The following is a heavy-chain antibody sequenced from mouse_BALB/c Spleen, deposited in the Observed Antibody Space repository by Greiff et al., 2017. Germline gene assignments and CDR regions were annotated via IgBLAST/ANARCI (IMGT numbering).Heavy chain of an antibody. Sequence: DVMLVESGGGLVKPGGSLKLSCAASGFTFSSYAMSWVRQTPEKRLEWVASISSGGSTYYPDSVKGRFTISRDNARNILYLQMSSLRSEDTAMYYCARGRATMITTYAMDYWGQGTSVTVSS. CDR1: GFTFSSYA. CDR3: ARGRATMITTYAMDY. J-gene: IGHJ4*01. CDR2: ISSGGST. D-gene: IGHD2-4*01. V-gene: IGHV5-6-5*01.